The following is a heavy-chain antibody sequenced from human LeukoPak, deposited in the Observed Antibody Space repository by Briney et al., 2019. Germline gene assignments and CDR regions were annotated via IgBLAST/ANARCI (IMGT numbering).Heavy chain of an antibody. D-gene: IGHD6-19*01. J-gene: IGHJ4*02. V-gene: IGHV3-21*01. CDR3: ARPSSGWAYFDY. CDR1: GFTFSSYS. Sequence: PGGSLRLSCAASGFTFSSYSMNWVRQAPGKGLEWVSSISSSSSYIYYADSVKGRFTISRDNAKNSLYLQMNSLRAEDTAVYYCARPSSGWAYFDYWGQGTLVTVSS. CDR2: ISSSSSYI.